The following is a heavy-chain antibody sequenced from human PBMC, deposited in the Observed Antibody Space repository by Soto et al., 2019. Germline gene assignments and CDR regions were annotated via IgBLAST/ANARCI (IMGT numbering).Heavy chain of an antibody. V-gene: IGHV1-69*12. Sequence: QVQLVQSGTEVKKPGSSVKVSCKASGGTFSRHAVNWVRQAPGQGLEWMGAILPIVDATNDAQKFQDRVTITADESTGTVYMELRSLRSEDTAVYFCADAPPNDDGDHDAFDIWGQGTLVIVSS. D-gene: IGHD4-17*01. J-gene: IGHJ3*02. CDR2: ILPIVDAT. CDR1: GGTFSRHA. CDR3: ADAPPNDDGDHDAFDI.